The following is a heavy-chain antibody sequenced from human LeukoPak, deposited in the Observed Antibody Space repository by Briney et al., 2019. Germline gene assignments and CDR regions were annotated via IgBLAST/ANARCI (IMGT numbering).Heavy chain of an antibody. CDR3: ARNRGYQSYYYYGMDV. D-gene: IGHD2-15*01. CDR1: GFTFSSYG. V-gene: IGHV3-30*19. CDR2: IWYDGSNK. J-gene: IGHJ6*02. Sequence: GGSLRLSCAASGFTFSSYGMHWVRQAPGKGLEWVAVIWYDGSNKYYADSVKGRFTISRDNSKNTLYLQMNSLRAEDTAVYYCARNRGYQSYYYYGMDVWGQGTTVTVSS.